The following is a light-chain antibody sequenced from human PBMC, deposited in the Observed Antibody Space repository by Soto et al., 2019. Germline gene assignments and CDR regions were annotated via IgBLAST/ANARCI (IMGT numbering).Light chain of an antibody. Sequence: QSVLTQPASVSGSPGQSITISCTGTSSDVGGYNYVSWYQQHPGKAPKLMIYEVSNRPSGVSNRFSGSKSGNTASLTISGLQAEDEADYSCSSYTGSSTVVFGVGTKVPVL. CDR2: EVS. CDR1: SSDVGGYNY. V-gene: IGLV2-14*01. CDR3: SSYTGSSTVV. J-gene: IGLJ2*01.